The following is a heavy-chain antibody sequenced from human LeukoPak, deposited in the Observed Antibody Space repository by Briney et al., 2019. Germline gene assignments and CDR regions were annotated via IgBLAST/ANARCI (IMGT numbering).Heavy chain of an antibody. V-gene: IGHV3-30*18. CDR3: AKDEGDSYGSFDY. D-gene: IGHD5-18*01. CDR2: VSYDGSNK. J-gene: IGHJ4*02. Sequence: PGGSLRLSCAASGFTFSTYVMHWVRQAPGKGLEWVTFVSYDGSNKYYADSVKGRFTISRDNSKNTLYLQMNSLRPEDTAVYYCAKDEGDSYGSFDYWGQGTLVTVSS. CDR1: GFTFSTYV.